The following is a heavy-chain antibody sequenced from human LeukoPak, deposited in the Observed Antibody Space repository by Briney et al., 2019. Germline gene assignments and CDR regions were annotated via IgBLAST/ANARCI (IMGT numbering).Heavy chain of an antibody. CDR3: ARETKDIYSPSWGLYDTYYYIDA. CDR1: PGSMDGGLYY. D-gene: IGHD5/OR15-5a*01. Sequence: SETLSLTCAVSPGSMDGGLYYWTWIRQPAGKGLEWIGRISNNGGTAYNPSLRSRVTITLDTSNNHLSLKVTSVTAADTAVYYCARETKDIYSPSWGLYDTYYYIDAWGKGTTVTVSS. J-gene: IGHJ6*03. CDR2: ISNNGGT. V-gene: IGHV4-61*02.